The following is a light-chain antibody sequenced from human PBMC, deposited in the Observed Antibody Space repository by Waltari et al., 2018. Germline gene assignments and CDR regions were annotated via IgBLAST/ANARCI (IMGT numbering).Light chain of an antibody. CDR3: AVWDDSLSGRV. V-gene: IGLV1-47*01. CDR2: RNN. J-gene: IGLJ3*02. Sequence: QSVLTQPPSASGTPGQRVTISCSGRRSNIGNNYVYWYQQHPGTAPKLLIYRNNQRPSGVPDRFSGSKSGTSASLAISGLRSEDEADYYCAVWDDSLSGRVFGGGTKVTVL. CDR1: RSNIGNNY.